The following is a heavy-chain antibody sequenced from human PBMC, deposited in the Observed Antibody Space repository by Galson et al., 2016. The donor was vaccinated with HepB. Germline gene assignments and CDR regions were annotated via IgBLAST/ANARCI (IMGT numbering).Heavy chain of an antibody. CDR1: GFTFSNYA. J-gene: IGHJ4*02. CDR3: ARYSNSWAPFDY. CDR2: ISGSGANT. Sequence: SLRLSCAASGFTFSNYAMTWVRQAPGKGLEWVSGISGSGANTHYANAVKGRFTISRDNSNNTLYLQVSSLRAEDTALYFCARYSNSWAPFDYWGQGRLVTVSS. D-gene: IGHD6-13*01. V-gene: IGHV3-23*01.